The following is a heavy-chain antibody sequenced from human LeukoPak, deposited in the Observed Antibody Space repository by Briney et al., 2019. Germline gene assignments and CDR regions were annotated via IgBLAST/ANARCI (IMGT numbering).Heavy chain of an antibody. CDR1: GGSISSYY. Sequence: PSETLSLTCTVPGGSISSYYWSWIRQPPGKGLEWIGYIYYSGSTNYNPSLKSRVTISVDTSKNQFSLKLSSVTAADTAVYYCARGRGVAARPVYYWGQGTLVTVSS. J-gene: IGHJ4*02. D-gene: IGHD6-6*01. V-gene: IGHV4-59*01. CDR3: ARGRGVAARPVYY. CDR2: IYYSGST.